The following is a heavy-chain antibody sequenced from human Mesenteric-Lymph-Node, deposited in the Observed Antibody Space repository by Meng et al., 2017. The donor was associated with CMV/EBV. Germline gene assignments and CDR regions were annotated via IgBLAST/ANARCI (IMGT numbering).Heavy chain of an antibody. CDR1: GFTFSSYA. J-gene: IGHJ6*02. V-gene: IGHV3-48*04. Sequence: GESLKISCAASGFTFSSYAMNWVRQAPGKGLDWVSYISSSSSTIYYADSVKGRFTISRDNAKNSLYLQMNSLRAEDTAVYYCAGGAYCGGDCYSGHYGMDVWGQGTTVTVSS. D-gene: IGHD2-21*01. CDR2: ISSSSSTI. CDR3: AGGAYCGGDCYSGHYGMDV.